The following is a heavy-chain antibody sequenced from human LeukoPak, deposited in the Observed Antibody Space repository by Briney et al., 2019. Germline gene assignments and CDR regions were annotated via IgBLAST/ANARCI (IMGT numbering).Heavy chain of an antibody. J-gene: IGHJ3*02. Sequence: ASVKVSCKASGYTFTSYYMHWVRQAPGQGLEWMGVINPSGGSTSYAQKFQGRVTTTRDTSTSTVYMELSSLRSEDTAAYYCARGRIVVANTGAFDIWGQGTMVPVSS. CDR3: ARGRIVVANTGAFDI. CDR1: GYTFTSYY. D-gene: IGHD3-22*01. V-gene: IGHV1-46*01. CDR2: INPSGGST.